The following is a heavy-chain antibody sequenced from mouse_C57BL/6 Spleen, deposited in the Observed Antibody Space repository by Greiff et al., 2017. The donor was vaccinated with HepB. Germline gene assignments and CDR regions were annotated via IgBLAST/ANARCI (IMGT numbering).Heavy chain of an antibody. CDR1: GYAFSSSW. CDR2: IYPGDGDT. J-gene: IGHJ4*01. Sequence: VQGVESGPELVKPGASVKISCKASGYAFSSSWMNWVKQRPGKGLEWIGRIYPGDGDTNYNGKFKGKATLTADKSSSTAYMQLSSLTSEDSAVYFCARSRDYGSSYAMDYWGQGTSVTVSS. V-gene: IGHV1-82*01. D-gene: IGHD1-1*01. CDR3: ARSRDYGSSYAMDY.